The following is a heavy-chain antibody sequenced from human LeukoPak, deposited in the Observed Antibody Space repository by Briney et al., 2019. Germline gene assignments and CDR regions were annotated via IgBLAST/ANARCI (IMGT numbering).Heavy chain of an antibody. Sequence: GGSLRLSCAASGFTFSSYGMHWVRQAPGKGLEWVAVISYDGSNKYYADSVKGRFTISRDNSKNTLYLQMNSLRAEDTAVYYCAKDLYGYGDLNWFDPWGQGTLVTVS. V-gene: IGHV3-30*18. D-gene: IGHD4-17*01. CDR2: ISYDGSNK. J-gene: IGHJ5*02. CDR3: AKDLYGYGDLNWFDP. CDR1: GFTFSSYG.